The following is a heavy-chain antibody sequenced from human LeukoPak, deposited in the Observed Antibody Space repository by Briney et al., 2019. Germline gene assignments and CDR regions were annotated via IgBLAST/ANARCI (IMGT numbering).Heavy chain of an antibody. J-gene: IGHJ4*02. V-gene: IGHV3-48*04. CDR2: ISSSGSTI. CDR3: ARDSYYYDSSFDY. Sequence: PGGSLRLSCAASGFTFSSYSMNWVRQAPGKGLEWVSYISSSGSTIYYADSVKGRFTISRDNAKNSLYLQMNSLRAEDTAVYYCARDSYYYDSSFDYWGQGTLVTVSS. D-gene: IGHD3-22*01. CDR1: GFTFSSYS.